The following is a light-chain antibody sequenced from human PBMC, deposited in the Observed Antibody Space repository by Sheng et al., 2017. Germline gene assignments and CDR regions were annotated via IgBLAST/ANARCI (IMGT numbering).Light chain of an antibody. CDR1: NSNIGNDN. J-gene: IGLJ1*01. V-gene: IGLV1-47*02. Sequence: QAVLTQPPSASGTPGQRVTISCSGSNSNIGNDNVYWYQQLPGTAPKLLIYNDNQRPSGVPDRFSGSKSGTSASLAISGLRSEDEADYYCAGWDAGLSGYVFGARTKVTVL. CDR3: AGWDAGLSGYV. CDR2: NDN.